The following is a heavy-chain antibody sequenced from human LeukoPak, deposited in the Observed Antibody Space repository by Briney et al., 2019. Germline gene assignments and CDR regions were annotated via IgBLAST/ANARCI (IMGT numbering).Heavy chain of an antibody. CDR1: GGTFSSYA. CDR2: IIPILGIT. J-gene: IGHJ3*02. D-gene: IGHD3-3*01. Sequence: SVKVSCKASGGTFSSYAIHWVRQAPGQGLKWMGRIIPILGITKYAQKFQDRVTITADKSTSTAYMELSSLRSEDTAVYYCARVSQPDFTIFGVVDAFDIWGQGTMVTVSS. V-gene: IGHV1-69*04. CDR3: ARVSQPDFTIFGVVDAFDI.